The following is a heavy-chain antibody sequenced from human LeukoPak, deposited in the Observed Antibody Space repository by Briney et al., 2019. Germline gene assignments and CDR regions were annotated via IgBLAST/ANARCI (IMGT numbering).Heavy chain of an antibody. CDR2: IGTAGDT. J-gene: IGHJ4*02. CDR3: ARRGYTGSYAYFDY. D-gene: IGHD3-9*01. CDR1: GFTVSTYD. V-gene: IGHV3-13*01. Sequence: GGSLRLSCVASGFTVSTYDMHWVRQATGKGLEWVSAIGTAGDTYYADSVKGRFTLSRENAKNSLYLQIHSLTAGDTAVYYCARRGYTGSYAYFDYWGQGTLVTVSS.